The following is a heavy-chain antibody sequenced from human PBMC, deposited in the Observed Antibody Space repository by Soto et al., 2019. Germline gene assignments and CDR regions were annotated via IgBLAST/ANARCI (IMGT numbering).Heavy chain of an antibody. CDR3: ARGSATGQLDP. CDR1: GYTFTRYT. D-gene: IGHD3-3*01. Sequence: QVKLVQSGAEVKKPGASVKISCKASGYTFTRYTMNWVRQAPGQRLEWMGWIHPDNGNTKSSQKFQDRVIITRDTSASAAYMDRSSLRSEDTAVYYCARGSATGQLDPGCQGNLVTVSS. CDR2: IHPDNGNT. V-gene: IGHV1-3*01. J-gene: IGHJ5*02.